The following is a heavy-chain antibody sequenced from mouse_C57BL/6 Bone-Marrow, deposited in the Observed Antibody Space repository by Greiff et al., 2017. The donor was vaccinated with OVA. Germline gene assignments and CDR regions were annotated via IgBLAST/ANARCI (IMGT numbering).Heavy chain of an antibody. CDR3: ARTMGPFAY. J-gene: IGHJ3*01. CDR1: GYSFTGYY. CDR2: SNTSTGGT. D-gene: IGHD1-1*02. Sequence: VQLQQSGPELVKPGASVKISCKASGYSFTGYYMNWVKQSPEKSLEWIGESNTSTGGTTYNQKFKAKAQLTVDKSSSTAYMQLQSLTSEDSAVEYGARTMGPFAYWGQGTLVTVSA. V-gene: IGHV1-42*01.